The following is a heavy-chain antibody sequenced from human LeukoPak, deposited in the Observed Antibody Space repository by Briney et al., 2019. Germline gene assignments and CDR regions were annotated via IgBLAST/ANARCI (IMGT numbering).Heavy chain of an antibody. V-gene: IGHV3-74*03. CDR3: SRSQFDY. Sequence: GGSLRLSCEPSGFPFNSYWMLWVRQAPGKGLVWVSRISGDGTITTYADFVRGRFTISRDNTKNILYLQMNSLKVEDTAIYFCSRSQFDYWGQGVLVTVSS. CDR2: ISGDGTIT. J-gene: IGHJ4*02. CDR1: GFPFNSYW.